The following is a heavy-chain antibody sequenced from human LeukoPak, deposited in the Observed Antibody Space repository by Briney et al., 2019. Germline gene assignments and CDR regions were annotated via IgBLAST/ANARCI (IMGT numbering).Heavy chain of an antibody. CDR3: AKGLGVGYCGDGSCYVYGMDV. D-gene: IGHD2-15*01. CDR2: ISYDGNNK. J-gene: IGHJ6*02. Sequence: PGRSLRLSCAASGFTFSSYAMHWVRQAPGKGLEWVAVISYDGNNKYYADSVKGRFTISRDNSKNTLYLQMNSLRPEDTAVFYCAKGLGVGYCGDGSCYVYGMDVWGQGTTVTVSS. CDR1: GFTFSSYA. V-gene: IGHV3-30-3*01.